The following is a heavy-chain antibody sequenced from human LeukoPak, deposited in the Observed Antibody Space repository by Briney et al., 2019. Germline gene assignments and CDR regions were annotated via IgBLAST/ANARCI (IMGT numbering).Heavy chain of an antibody. J-gene: IGHJ4*02. D-gene: IGHD3-3*01. V-gene: IGHV1-2*02. Sequence: ASVKVSCKASGYTFTGYYMHWVRQAPGQGLEWMGWINPNCGGTNYAQKFQGRVTMTRDTSISTAYMELSRLRSDDTAVYYCARGPRLHPGVLEWLSFFDYWGQGTLVTVSS. CDR2: INPNCGGT. CDR3: ARGPRLHPGVLEWLSFFDY. CDR1: GYTFTGYY.